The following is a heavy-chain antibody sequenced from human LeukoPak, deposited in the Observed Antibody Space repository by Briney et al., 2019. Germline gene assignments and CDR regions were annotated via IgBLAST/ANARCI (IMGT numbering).Heavy chain of an antibody. CDR2: IWYDGSNK. J-gene: IGHJ4*02. D-gene: IGHD2-2*01. Sequence: GGSLRLSCAASGFTFSSYGMHWVRQAPGKGLEWVAVIWYDGSNKYYADSVKGRFTISRDNSKNTLYLQMNSLRAEDTAVYYCARDGPPYPTKFSYFDYRGQGTLVTVSS. CDR3: ARDGPPYPTKFSYFDY. CDR1: GFTFSSYG. V-gene: IGHV3-33*01.